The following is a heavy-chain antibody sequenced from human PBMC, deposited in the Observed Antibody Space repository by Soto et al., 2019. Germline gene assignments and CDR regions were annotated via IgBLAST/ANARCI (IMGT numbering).Heavy chain of an antibody. CDR2: IYWDDDK. D-gene: IGHD2-15*01. V-gene: IGHV2-5*02. Sequence: QITLKESGPTLVKPTQTLTLTCTFSGFSLSTSGVGVGWIRQPPGKALEWLALIYWDDDKRYSPSLKSRLTITKDTSRNQVVLTLANMHPVDTATYYCVHSPLGSISRGSYYSFASWGQGTLVTVSS. CDR1: GFSLSTSGVG. J-gene: IGHJ4*02. CDR3: VHSPLGSISRGSYYSFAS.